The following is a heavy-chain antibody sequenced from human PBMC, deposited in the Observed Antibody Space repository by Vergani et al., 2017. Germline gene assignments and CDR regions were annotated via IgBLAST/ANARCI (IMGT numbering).Heavy chain of an antibody. CDR3: AKDRRHHLLPLD. D-gene: IGHD2-2*01. Sequence: QVQLVESGGGVVQPGRSLRLSCAASGFTFSSYGMHWVRQAPGKGLEWVAVISYDGSNKYYADSVKGRFTISRDNSKNTLYLQMNSLRAEDTAVYYCAKDRRHHLLPLDWGQGTLVTVSS. J-gene: IGHJ4*02. V-gene: IGHV3-30*18. CDR1: GFTFSSYG. CDR2: ISYDGSNK.